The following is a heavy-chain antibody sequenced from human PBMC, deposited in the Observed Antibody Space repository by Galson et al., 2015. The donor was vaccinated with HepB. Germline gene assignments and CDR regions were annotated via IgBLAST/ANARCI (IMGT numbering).Heavy chain of an antibody. CDR3: ARGPGDSSFRY. Sequence: SLRLSCAASGFTFSDYFMSWIRQAPGKGLEWISYSSGRGSSIGYADSVKGRFTISRDNAKNSLYLQMNSLRAEDTAFYYCARGPGDSSFRYWGQGTLVTVSS. D-gene: IGHD3-22*01. CDR1: GFTFSDYF. V-gene: IGHV3-11*01. CDR2: SSGRGSSI. J-gene: IGHJ4*02.